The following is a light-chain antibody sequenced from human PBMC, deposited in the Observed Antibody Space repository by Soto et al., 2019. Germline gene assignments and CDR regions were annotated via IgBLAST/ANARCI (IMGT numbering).Light chain of an antibody. CDR2: DAS. CDR1: QSVSSN. J-gene: IGKJ4*01. CDR3: QQRSDWPA. V-gene: IGKV3-11*01. Sequence: EIVLTQSPATLSLSPGERATLSCRASQSVSSNLAWYQQKPGQAPRLLIFDASKRATGIPARFSGSGSGTDFSLTISGLEPEDFAVYYCQQRSDWPAFGGGTKVEIK.